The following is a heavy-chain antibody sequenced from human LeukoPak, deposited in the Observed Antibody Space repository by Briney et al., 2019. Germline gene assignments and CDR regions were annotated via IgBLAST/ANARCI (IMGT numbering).Heavy chain of an antibody. CDR3: ARDNPYYYLY. D-gene: IGHD3-22*01. CDR2: ISAYNGDT. J-gene: IGHJ4*02. CDR1: GYTFTNYG. V-gene: IGHV1-18*01. Sequence: GASVKVSCKASGYTFTNYGISWLRQAPGQGLEWMGWISAYNGDTKYLQNVQGRVTMTTDTSTSTAYMELRSLRSDDTAVYYCARDNPYYYLYWGQGTLVTVSS.